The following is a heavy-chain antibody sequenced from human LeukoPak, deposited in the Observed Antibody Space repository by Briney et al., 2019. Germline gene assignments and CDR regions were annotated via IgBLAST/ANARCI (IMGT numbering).Heavy chain of an antibody. CDR3: ASSSFRSRGSFDP. CDR1: GFTVSSKY. J-gene: IGHJ5*02. V-gene: IGHV3-21*01. D-gene: IGHD3-10*01. CDR2: ISRTSESI. Sequence: GGSLRLSCAASGFTVSSKYMSWVRQAPGKGLEWVSIISRTSESIFYADSVKGRFTISRDNAKNSLYLQMNSLRAEDTAVYYCASSSFRSRGSFDPWGQGTLVTVSS.